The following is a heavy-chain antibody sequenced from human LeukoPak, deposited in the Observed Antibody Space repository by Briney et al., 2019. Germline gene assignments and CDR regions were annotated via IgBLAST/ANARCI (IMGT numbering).Heavy chain of an antibody. CDR1: GGSISSSSYY. D-gene: IGHD6-13*01. V-gene: IGHV4-39*01. CDR3: ARGSSSCFDY. CDR2: IYYSGST. Sequence: SETLSLTCTVSGGSISSSSYYWGWIRQPPGKGLEWIGSIYYSGSTYYNPSLKSRVTISVDTSKNLFSLKLSSVTAADTAVYYCARGSSSCFDYWGQGTLVTVSS. J-gene: IGHJ4*02.